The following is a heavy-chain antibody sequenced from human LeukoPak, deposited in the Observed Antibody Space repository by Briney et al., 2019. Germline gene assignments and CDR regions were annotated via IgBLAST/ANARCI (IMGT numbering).Heavy chain of an antibody. Sequence: PSETLSLTCTVSGGSISSYYWSWLRQPPGKGLEWIGYIYYSGSTNYNPSLKSRVTISVDTSKNQFSLKLSSVTAADTAVYYCARSQDIVVVTDYYYYYMDVWGKGTTVTVSS. CDR1: GGSISSYY. CDR2: IYYSGST. J-gene: IGHJ6*03. V-gene: IGHV4-59*01. CDR3: ARSQDIVVVTDYYYYYMDV. D-gene: IGHD2-21*02.